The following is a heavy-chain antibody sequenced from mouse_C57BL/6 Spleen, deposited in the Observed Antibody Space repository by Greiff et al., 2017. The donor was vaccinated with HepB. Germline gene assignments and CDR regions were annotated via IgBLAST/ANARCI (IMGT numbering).Heavy chain of an antibody. CDR3: ARDRAGSLFAY. Sequence: EVQGVESGGGLVKPGGSLKLSCAASGFTFSSYAMSWVRQTPEKRLEWVATISDGGSYTYYPDNVKGRFTISRDNAKNNLYLQMSHLKSEETAMYYCARDRAGSLFAYWGQGTLVTVSA. CDR1: GFTFSSYA. CDR2: ISDGGSYT. J-gene: IGHJ3*01. V-gene: IGHV5-4*01.